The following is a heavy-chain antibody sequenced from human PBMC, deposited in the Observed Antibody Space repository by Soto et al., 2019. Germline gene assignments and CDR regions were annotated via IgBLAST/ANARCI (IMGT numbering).Heavy chain of an antibody. Sequence: ASVKVSCKASGFSFTGYYIHWLRQAPGQGLEWMGWINAHSGGTEYAQKFQGRVTSTRDTSIATAYLTLTSLTSDDTALYYCAKDLTRQLAYWLDPWGQGTQVTVSS. J-gene: IGHJ5*02. V-gene: IGHV1-2*02. D-gene: IGHD6-6*01. CDR3: AKDLTRQLAYWLDP. CDR1: GFSFTGYY. CDR2: INAHSGGT.